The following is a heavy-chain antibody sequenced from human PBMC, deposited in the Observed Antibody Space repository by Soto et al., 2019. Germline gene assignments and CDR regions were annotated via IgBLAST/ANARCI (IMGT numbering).Heavy chain of an antibody. CDR2: VYRSGST. CDR3: ARNGVYSLGS. CDR1: GASISSDNW. Sequence: QVQLQESGPGLVKPSGTLSLTCAVSGASISSDNWWNWVRQPPGQGLEWIGEVYRSGSTNYDPSLKSRVTISIDMSKNQCSLPLTSVTAADTAMYYCARNGVYSLGSWGQGTLVTVSS. V-gene: IGHV4-4*02. D-gene: IGHD4-17*01. J-gene: IGHJ5*02.